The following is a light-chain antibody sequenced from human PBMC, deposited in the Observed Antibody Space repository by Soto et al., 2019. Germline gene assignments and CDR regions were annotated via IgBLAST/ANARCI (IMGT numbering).Light chain of an antibody. CDR1: QSIGSG. V-gene: IGKV1-5*03. Sequence: DIQMTQSPSTLSASVGDGVTITCRASQSIGSGLAWYQQKPGTAPKLLIYKASILESGVPSRFSGSESGTECTLTISSLHPDDFASYYCQQYKTYPYTFGQGTKLEIK. CDR2: KAS. CDR3: QQYKTYPYT. J-gene: IGKJ2*01.